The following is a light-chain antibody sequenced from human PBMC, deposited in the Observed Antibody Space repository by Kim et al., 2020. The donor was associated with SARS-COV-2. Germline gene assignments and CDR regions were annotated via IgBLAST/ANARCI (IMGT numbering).Light chain of an antibody. CDR1: QDISTA. J-gene: IGKJ4*01. Sequence: AIQLTQSPSSLSASIGDRVTITCRASQDISTALAWYQQKPGNAPNLLIYNASSLQSGVPSRLSGSGSGTDFTLSFTSVQPEDFATYFCQQFNSFPLSFGGGTKVDIK. V-gene: IGKV1-13*02. CDR2: NAS. CDR3: QQFNSFPLS.